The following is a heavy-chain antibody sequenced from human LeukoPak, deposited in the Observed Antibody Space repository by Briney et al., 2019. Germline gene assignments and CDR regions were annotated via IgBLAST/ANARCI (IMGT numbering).Heavy chain of an antibody. CDR3: ARQWLFDY. D-gene: IGHD6-19*01. J-gene: IGHJ4*02. V-gene: IGHV5-51*01. CDR1: GYNFASYW. CDR2: INPADSDT. Sequence: VESLKISCKGSGYNFASYWIGWVRQMPGKGLEWMGIINPADSDTRYSPSFQGQVTISADKSLSTTYLQWTSLKASDTAMYYCARQWLFDYWGQGTLVTVSS.